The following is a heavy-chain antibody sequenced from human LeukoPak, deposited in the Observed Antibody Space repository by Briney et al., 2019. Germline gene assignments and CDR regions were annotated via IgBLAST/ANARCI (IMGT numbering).Heavy chain of an antibody. V-gene: IGHV4-59*11. CDR2: IYYTGIT. D-gene: IGHD6-13*01. CDR3: ARGLVAAGTDY. Sequence: SETLSLTCTVSGGSISGQYWSLIRQPPGKGLEWIGYIYYTGITKYNPSLKSRVTISVDTSKNQFSLRLTSVTAADTAVYYCARGLVAAGTDYWGQGTLVTVSS. CDR1: GGSISGQY. J-gene: IGHJ4*02.